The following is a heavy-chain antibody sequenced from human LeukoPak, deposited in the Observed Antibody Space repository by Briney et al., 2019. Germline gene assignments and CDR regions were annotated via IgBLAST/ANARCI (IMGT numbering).Heavy chain of an antibody. Sequence: GGSLKLSCAASGFTFSSYAMSWVRQAPGKGPEWVSGISLDGATTYYADSVKGRFTISRDNSKNTLYLQMNSLRAEDTAVYYCAKGPVEVVLFDYWGQGTLVTVSS. J-gene: IGHJ4*02. V-gene: IGHV3-23*01. CDR2: ISLDGATT. CDR3: AKGPVEVVLFDY. CDR1: GFTFSSYA. D-gene: IGHD2-15*01.